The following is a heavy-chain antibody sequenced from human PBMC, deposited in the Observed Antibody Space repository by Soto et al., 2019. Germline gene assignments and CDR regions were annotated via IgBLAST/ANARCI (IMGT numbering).Heavy chain of an antibody. Sequence: QVQLVQSGAEVKKPGASVKVSCKASGYTFTSYGISWVRQAPGQGLEWMGWISAYNGNTNYAQKLQGRVTMTTDTSTSTAYMELRSLRSDDTAVYYCARARSGSDYVWGSYRAPPRFDSGGQGPLVTVSS. J-gene: IGHJ4*02. CDR2: ISAYNGNT. D-gene: IGHD3-16*02. V-gene: IGHV1-18*01. CDR1: GYTFTSYG. CDR3: ARARSGSDYVWGSYRAPPRFDS.